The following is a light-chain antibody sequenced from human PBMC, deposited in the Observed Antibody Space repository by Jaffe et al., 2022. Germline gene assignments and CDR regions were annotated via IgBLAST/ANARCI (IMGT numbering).Light chain of an antibody. J-gene: IGKJ4*01. CDR3: QQRSKWPLT. CDR2: DAS. CDR1: QSVTTY. V-gene: IGKV3-11*01. Sequence: EVVLTQSPATLSLSPGERATLSCRASQSVTTYLAWYQQKPGRAPRLLIYDASNRAAGIPPRFSGSGSGTDFTLTISSLEPEDFAIYYCQQRSKWPLTFGGGTEVEIK.